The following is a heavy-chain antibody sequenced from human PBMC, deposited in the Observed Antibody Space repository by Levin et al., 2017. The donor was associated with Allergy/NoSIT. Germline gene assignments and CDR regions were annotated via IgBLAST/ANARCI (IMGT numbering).Heavy chain of an antibody. CDR1: GFTFSSYG. CDR2: IWYDGSNK. V-gene: IGHV3-33*01. D-gene: IGHD5-12*01. CDR3: ARAGVGDIAATRN. J-gene: IGHJ3*01. Sequence: GGSLRLSCAASGFTFSSYGMHWVRQAPGKGLEWVAVIWYDGSNKYYADSVKGRFTISRDNSKNTLYLQMNSLRAEDTAVYYCARAGVGDIAATRNWGQGTMVTVSS.